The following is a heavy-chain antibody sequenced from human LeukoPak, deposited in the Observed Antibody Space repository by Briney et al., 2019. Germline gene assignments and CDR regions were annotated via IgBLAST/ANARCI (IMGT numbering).Heavy chain of an antibody. CDR1: GFTFSSYA. V-gene: IGHV3-30*04. J-gene: IGHJ4*02. D-gene: IGHD2-15*01. CDR2: ISYDGSNK. Sequence: PGGSLRLSCAASGFTFSSYAMHWVRQAPGKGLEWVAVISYDGSNKYYADSVKGRFTISRDNSKNTLYLQMNSLRAEDTAVYYCAKFGGYCSGGSCYPTFDYWGQGTLVTVSS. CDR3: AKFGGYCSGGSCYPTFDY.